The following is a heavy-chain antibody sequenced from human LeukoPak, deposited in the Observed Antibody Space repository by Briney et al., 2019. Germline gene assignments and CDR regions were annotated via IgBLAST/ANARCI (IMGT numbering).Heavy chain of an antibody. Sequence: GASVKVSCKASGYTFTSYGISWVRQAPGQGLEWMGWISAYNGNTNYAQKFQDRFTMTTDTSTTTAYMELRSLRSDDTAVYYCARDLAWGYVEQQLGWLDPWGQGALVTVSS. CDR3: ARDLAWGYVEQQLGWLDP. CDR1: GYTFTSYG. CDR2: ISAYNGNT. V-gene: IGHV1-18*01. D-gene: IGHD6-13*01. J-gene: IGHJ5*02.